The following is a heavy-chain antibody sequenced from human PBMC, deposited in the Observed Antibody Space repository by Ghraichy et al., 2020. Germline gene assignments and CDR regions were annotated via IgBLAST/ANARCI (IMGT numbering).Heavy chain of an antibody. Sequence: SETLSLTCAVYGGSFSGYYWSWIRQPPGKGLEWIGEINHSGSTNYNPSLKSRVTISVDTSKNQFSLKLSSVTAADTAVYYCARGHYYDSSGYPHWAGPATFDYWGQGTLVTVSS. CDR3: ARGHYYDSSGYPHWAGPATFDY. CDR1: GGSFSGYY. V-gene: IGHV4-34*01. J-gene: IGHJ4*02. D-gene: IGHD3-22*01. CDR2: INHSGST.